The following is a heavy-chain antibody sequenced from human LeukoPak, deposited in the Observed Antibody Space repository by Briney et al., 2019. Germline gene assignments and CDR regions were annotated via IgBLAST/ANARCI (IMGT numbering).Heavy chain of an antibody. CDR3: ARDRYDILTGYNPLGAIDI. Sequence: GGSLRLSCAASGFIFSDYYMSWIRQAPGKGLEWVSYISSSGTTIYYADSLKGRFTISRDNAKDSLYLQMNSLRAEDTAVYYCARDRYDILTGYNPLGAIDIWGQGTMVTVSS. D-gene: IGHD3-9*01. V-gene: IGHV3-11*04. CDR1: GFIFSDYY. J-gene: IGHJ3*02. CDR2: ISSSGTTI.